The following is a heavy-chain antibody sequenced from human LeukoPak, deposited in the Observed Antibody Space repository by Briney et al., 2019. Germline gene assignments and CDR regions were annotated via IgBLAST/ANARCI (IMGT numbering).Heavy chain of an antibody. CDR1: GFTFSSYA. J-gene: IGHJ5*02. CDR3: AKDQASGLDP. D-gene: IGHD3-3*01. V-gene: IGHV3-23*01. Sequence: GGSLRLSCAASGFTFSSYAMSWVRQAPGKGLEWVSGMSVGGTSTYYADSVKGRFTISRDNSKNTLYLQMNSLRAEDTAVYYCAKDQASGLDPWGQGTLVTVSS. CDR2: MSVGGTST.